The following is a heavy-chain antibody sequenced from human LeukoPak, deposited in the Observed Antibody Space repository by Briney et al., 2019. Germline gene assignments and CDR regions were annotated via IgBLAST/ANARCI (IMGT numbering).Heavy chain of an antibody. D-gene: IGHD3-16*02. CDR2: MKPNSGNT. CDR1: GYTFTSYE. V-gene: IGHV1-8*03. CDR3: ARRTYLNAYVWGSYRYWYDAFDI. J-gene: IGHJ3*02. Sequence: ASVKVSCKASGYTFTSYEINWVRQATGQGLEWMGWMKPNSGNTGYAQKFQGRVTITRNTSIRTAYMELSSLRSEDTAVYYCARRTYLNAYVWGSYRYWYDAFDIWGQGTMVTVSS.